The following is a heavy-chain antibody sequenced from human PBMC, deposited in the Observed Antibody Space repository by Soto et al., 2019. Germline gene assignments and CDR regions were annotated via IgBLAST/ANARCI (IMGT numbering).Heavy chain of an antibody. CDR1: GDSIGTTHSY. D-gene: IGHD2-8*01. CDR3: ARHEGNGNVWPLDY. CDR2: IHYSGST. V-gene: IGHV4-39*01. J-gene: IGHJ4*02. Sequence: SETLSLTCTVSGDSIGTTHSYWAWIRQSPGKGLEWIGNIHYSGSTYYMPSLRSRVTLSVDTSKIQFSLRLTSVTAEDTAVYYCARHEGNGNVWPLDYWGQGILVTVSS.